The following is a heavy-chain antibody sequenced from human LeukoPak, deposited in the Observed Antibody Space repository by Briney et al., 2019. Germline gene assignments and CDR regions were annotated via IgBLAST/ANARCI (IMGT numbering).Heavy chain of an antibody. Sequence: GESLKISCKGSGSSFTSYWIGWVRQLPGKGLEWMGIIYPGDSDTRYSPSFQGQVTISADKSISTAYLQWSSLKASDTAMYYCAVRYCSGGSCYSSGPYFDYWGQGTLVTVSS. J-gene: IGHJ4*02. CDR2: IYPGDSDT. CDR3: AVRYCSGGSCYSSGPYFDY. D-gene: IGHD2-15*01. V-gene: IGHV5-51*01. CDR1: GSSFTSYW.